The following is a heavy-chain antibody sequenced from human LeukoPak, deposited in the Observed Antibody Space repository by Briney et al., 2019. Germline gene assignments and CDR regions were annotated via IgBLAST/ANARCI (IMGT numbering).Heavy chain of an antibody. CDR2: ISYDGSNK. Sequence: PGGSLRLSCAASGFTFSSYGMHWVRQAPGKGLEWVAVISYDGSNKYYADSVKGRFTISRDNSKNTLYLQMNSLRAEDTAVYYCARTASPYGSGSSFQHWGQGTLVTVSS. CDR3: ARTASPYGSGSSFQH. V-gene: IGHV3-30*03. D-gene: IGHD3-10*01. J-gene: IGHJ1*01. CDR1: GFTFSSYG.